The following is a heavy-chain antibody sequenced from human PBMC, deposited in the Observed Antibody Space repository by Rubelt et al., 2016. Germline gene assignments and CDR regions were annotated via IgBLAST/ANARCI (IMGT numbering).Heavy chain of an antibody. CDR3: ARKGYCSSYNCYGARDAIDI. CDR2: YYSGST. D-gene: IGHD2-2*01. Sequence: QLQIQESGPGLVKPSETLSLTCTVSGGPISSINYYWGWIRQPPGKGLEWIGYYYSGSTTYNPSLESRVTIFVDTSKNQFSLKLTSVTAADTAVYYCARKGYCSSYNCYGARDAIDIWGQGTSVTVSS. J-gene: IGHJ3*02. CDR1: GGPISSINYY. V-gene: IGHV4-61*05.